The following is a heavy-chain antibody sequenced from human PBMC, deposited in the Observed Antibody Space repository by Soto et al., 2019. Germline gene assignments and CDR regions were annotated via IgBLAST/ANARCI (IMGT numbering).Heavy chain of an antibody. V-gene: IGHV1-2*02. J-gene: IGHJ5*02. D-gene: IGHD6-13*01. CDR1: GYTFTGYY. Sequence: QVQLVQSGAEVKKPGAAVKVSCKASGYTFTGYYMHWVRQAPGQGLEWMGWINPNSGGTNYAQKFQGRVNMPRDTSISTAYMELSRLRSDDTAVYYCARVRAAGTVWFDPWGQGTLVTVSA. CDR2: INPNSGGT. CDR3: ARVRAAGTVWFDP.